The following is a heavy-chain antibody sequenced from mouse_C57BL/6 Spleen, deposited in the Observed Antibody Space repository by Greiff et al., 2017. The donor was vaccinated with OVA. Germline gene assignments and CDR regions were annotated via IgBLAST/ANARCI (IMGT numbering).Heavy chain of an antibody. CDR2: INYDGSST. D-gene: IGHD1-1*01. Sequence: EVKVEESEGGLVQPGRSMKLSCTASGFTFSDYYMAWVRQVPEKGLEWVANINYDGSSTYYLDSLKSRFIISRDNAKNILYLRMSSLKSEDTATYYCARAVTTVVAYYFDYWGQGTTLTVSS. CDR3: ARAVTTVVAYYFDY. J-gene: IGHJ2*01. CDR1: GFTFSDYY. V-gene: IGHV5-16*01.